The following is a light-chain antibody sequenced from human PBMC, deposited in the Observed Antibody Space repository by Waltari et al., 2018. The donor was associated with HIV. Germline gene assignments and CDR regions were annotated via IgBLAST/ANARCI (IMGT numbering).Light chain of an antibody. J-gene: IGLJ1*01. Sequence: QSVLTQPPSASGTPGQRVTISCSGSSSNIGSNTVNWYQQLPGTAPQLLIYSNKQRPSGVPDRCSGSKSGTSASLAISGLQSEDEADYYCVAWDDSLNGYVFGTGTKVTVL. CDR3: VAWDDSLNGYV. CDR1: SSNIGSNT. CDR2: SNK. V-gene: IGLV1-44*01.